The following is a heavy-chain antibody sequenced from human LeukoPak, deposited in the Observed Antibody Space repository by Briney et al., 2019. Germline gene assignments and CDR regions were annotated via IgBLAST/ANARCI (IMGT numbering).Heavy chain of an antibody. CDR3: ARSVDSVGFVS. V-gene: IGHV4-59*01. CDR1: GGSISSYY. CDR2: IYYSGST. D-gene: IGHD2/OR15-2a*01. Sequence: SETLSLTCTVSGGSISSYYWSWIRQPPGKGLEWIGYIYYSGSTNYNPSLKSRVTISVDTSKNQFSLKLSSVTAADTAVYYCARSVDSVGFVSWGQGTLVTVSS. J-gene: IGHJ4*02.